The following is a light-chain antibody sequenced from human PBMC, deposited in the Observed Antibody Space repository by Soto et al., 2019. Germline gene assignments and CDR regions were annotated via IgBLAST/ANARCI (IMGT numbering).Light chain of an antibody. J-gene: IGKJ1*01. CDR2: DAS. V-gene: IGKV1-5*01. Sequence: DIQMTQSPSTLSASVGDRVTITCRAGQSISSWLAWYQQKPGKAPKLLIYDASSLESGVPSRFSGSGSGTEFTLTISSLQPDDFATYYCQQYNSYQWTFGQGTKV. CDR1: QSISSW. CDR3: QQYNSYQWT.